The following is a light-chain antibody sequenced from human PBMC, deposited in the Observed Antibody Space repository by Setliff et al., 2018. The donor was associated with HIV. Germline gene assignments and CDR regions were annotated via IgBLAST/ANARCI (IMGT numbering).Light chain of an antibody. J-gene: IGKJ1*01. CDR1: QSVLSSSNNKNY. CDR2: WAS. V-gene: IGKV4-1*01. CDR3: QKYFGS. Sequence: DIVMTQSPDSLAVSLGERATINCKSSQSVLSSSNNKNYLAWYQQKPGQPPKLLIYWASTRESGVPDRFSGSGSGTDFTLTISSLQAEDVAVYYCQKYFGSFGQGTKGDIK.